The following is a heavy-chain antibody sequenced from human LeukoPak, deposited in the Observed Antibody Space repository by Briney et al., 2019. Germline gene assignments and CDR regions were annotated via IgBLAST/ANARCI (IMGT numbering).Heavy chain of an antibody. Sequence: PSETLSLTCTVSGGSISSYYWSWIRQPPAKGLEWIGYIYYSGSTNYNPSLKSRVTISVDTSKNQFSLKLSSVTAADTAVYYCAREGYCSGDSCFFDSWGQGTLVTVSS. CDR1: GGSISSYY. J-gene: IGHJ4*02. CDR3: AREGYCSGDSCFFDS. CDR2: IYYSGST. V-gene: IGHV4-59*01. D-gene: IGHD2-15*01.